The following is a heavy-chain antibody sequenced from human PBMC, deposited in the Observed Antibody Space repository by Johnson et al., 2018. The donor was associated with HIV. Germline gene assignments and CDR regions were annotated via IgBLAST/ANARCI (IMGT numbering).Heavy chain of an antibody. CDR3: ARGRGWGYPDAFDI. V-gene: IGHV3-30*02. J-gene: IGHJ3*02. Sequence: QVQLVESGGGVVQPGGSLRLSCAASGFTFSSYGMHWVRQAPGKGLEWVAFIRYDGSNKYYADSVKGRFTISRDNSKNTLYLQMSSLRTEDTAVYYCARGRGWGYPDAFDIWGQGTMVTVSS. D-gene: IGHD5-18*01. CDR1: GFTFSSYG. CDR2: IRYDGSNK.